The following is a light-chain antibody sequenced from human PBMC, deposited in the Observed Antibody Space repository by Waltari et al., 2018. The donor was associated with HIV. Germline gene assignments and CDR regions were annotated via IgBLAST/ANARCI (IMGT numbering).Light chain of an antibody. CDR3: SSYTSSRTVV. Sequence: QSALTPPASVSGSPGQSITLSCTGASSDVGRYNYVSWYQHHPGKAPKLIISDVSNRPSGVSNRFSGSKSGTTASLTISGLQAEDEADYYCSSYTSSRTVVFGGGTKLTVL. V-gene: IGLV2-14*03. J-gene: IGLJ2*01. CDR1: SSDVGRYNY. CDR2: DVS.